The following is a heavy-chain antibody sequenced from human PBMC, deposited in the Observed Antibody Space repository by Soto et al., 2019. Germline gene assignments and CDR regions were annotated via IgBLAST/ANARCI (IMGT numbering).Heavy chain of an antibody. CDR1: GVTFSSYE. Sequence: PGGSLRLSCAASGVTFSSYEMNWVRQAPGKGLEWVSYISSSGSTIYYADSVKGRFTISRDNAKNSLYLQMNSLRAEDTAVYYCARVSEQWLGFDYWGQGTLVTVSS. CDR2: ISSSGSTI. V-gene: IGHV3-48*03. CDR3: ARVSEQWLGFDY. J-gene: IGHJ4*02. D-gene: IGHD6-19*01.